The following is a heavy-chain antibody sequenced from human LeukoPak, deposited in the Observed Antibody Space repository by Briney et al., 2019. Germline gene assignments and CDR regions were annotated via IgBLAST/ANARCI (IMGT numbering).Heavy chain of an antibody. V-gene: IGHV4-4*07. J-gene: IGHJ5*02. Sequence: PETLSLTCTVSGGSISSYYWSWIRQPAGKGLEWIGRTYTIGSTTYNRSLKSRVTMSVDTSKTQFSLKLSSVTAADTAVYYWARGWSTSPSRDWFDPWGQGTLVTVSS. D-gene: IGHD2-2*01. CDR2: TYTIGST. CDR3: ARGWSTSPSRDWFDP. CDR1: GGSISSYY.